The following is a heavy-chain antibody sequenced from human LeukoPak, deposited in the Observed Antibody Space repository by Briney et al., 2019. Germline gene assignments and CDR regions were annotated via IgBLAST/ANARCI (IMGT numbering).Heavy chain of an antibody. CDR1: GFTFSSDA. V-gene: IGHV3-23*01. J-gene: IGHJ5*02. Sequence: PGGSLRLSCAASGFTFSSDAMSSGRQAPGKGLGWVSRISGSGGTTYYADSVKGRFTISRDNSKNTLYLQMNSLRAEDTVVYYCAKDVRGENWFDRWGQGTLVTVSS. CDR3: AKDVRGENWFDR. CDR2: ISGSGGTT. D-gene: IGHD3-10*02.